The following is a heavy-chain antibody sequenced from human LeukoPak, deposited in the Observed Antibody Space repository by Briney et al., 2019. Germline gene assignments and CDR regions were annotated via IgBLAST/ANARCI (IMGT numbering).Heavy chain of an antibody. D-gene: IGHD6-19*01. CDR1: GFTFSSYS. CDR3: ARVRGGSVAGKGIFDY. CDR2: ISSSSSTI. J-gene: IGHJ4*02. V-gene: IGHV3-48*01. Sequence: PGGSLRLSCAASGFTFSSYSMNWVRQAPGKGLEWVSYISSSSSTIYYADSVKGRFTISRDNAKNSLYLQMNSLGAEDTAVYYCARVRGGSVAGKGIFDYWGQGTLVTVSS.